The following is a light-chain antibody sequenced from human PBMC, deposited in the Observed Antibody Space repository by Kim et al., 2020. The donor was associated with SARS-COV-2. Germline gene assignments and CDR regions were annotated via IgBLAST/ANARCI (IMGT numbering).Light chain of an antibody. CDR1: QSISSN. V-gene: IGKV3-15*01. CDR3: QQFNDRPPYT. CDR2: GAS. J-gene: IGKJ2*01. Sequence: LGVRSTRSCRASQSISSNLAWYHQTPGQAPRLLIYGASTRATDVPARFSGSGSGTEFTLTISGLHSEDFGTYYCQQFNDRPPYTFGQGTKLEI.